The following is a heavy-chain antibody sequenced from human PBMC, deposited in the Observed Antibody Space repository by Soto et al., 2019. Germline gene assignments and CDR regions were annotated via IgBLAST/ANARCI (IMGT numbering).Heavy chain of an antibody. J-gene: IGHJ3*02. CDR2: ISGSGYNT. CDR3: VKQLLSLIVVADAFDI. D-gene: IGHD3-22*01. CDR1: GFTFSTYG. V-gene: IGHV3-23*01. Sequence: EVQLLESGGTVVQPGGSLRLSCAASGFTFSTYGVSWVRQAPGKGLEWVSSISGSGYNTFYADSVKGRFTISRDNSNNTVHVLMNNLRAYDTALYYCVKQLLSLIVVADAFDIWGQGTMFTVCS.